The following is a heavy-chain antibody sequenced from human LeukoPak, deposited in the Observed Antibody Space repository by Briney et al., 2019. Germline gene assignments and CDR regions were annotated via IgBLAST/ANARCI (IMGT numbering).Heavy chain of an antibody. CDR1: GFTFSSYG. J-gene: IGHJ4*02. CDR3: AKDIALYREPLDY. CDR2: IRYDGSIT. D-gene: IGHD1-26*01. V-gene: IGHV3-30*02. Sequence: GGSLTLSCAASGFTFSSYGMYWVRQAPGKGLEGVAFIRYDGSITHYEDSVKGRFTISRDNSKNTLYLKMNSLRAEDTAVYYCAKDIALYREPLDYWGQGTLVTVSS.